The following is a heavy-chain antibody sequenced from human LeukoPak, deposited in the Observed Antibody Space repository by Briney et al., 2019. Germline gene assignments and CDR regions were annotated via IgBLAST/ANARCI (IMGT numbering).Heavy chain of an antibody. CDR1: EFTFSLYE. Sequence: TGGSLRLSCAASEFTFSLYEMNWVRQAPGKGLEWVSYISSSGNTIYYADSVKGRFTISRDNAKNSLYLRMNSLRAEDTAVYYCARVITSGWYLPTWGQGTMVTVSS. CDR2: ISSSGNTI. J-gene: IGHJ3*01. D-gene: IGHD6-19*01. V-gene: IGHV3-48*03. CDR3: ARVITSGWYLPT.